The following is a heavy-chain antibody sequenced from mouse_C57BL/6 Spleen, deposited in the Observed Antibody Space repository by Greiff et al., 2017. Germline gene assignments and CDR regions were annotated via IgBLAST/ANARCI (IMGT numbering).Heavy chain of an antibody. Sequence: EVQVVESGGGLVKPGGSLKLSCAASGFTFSSYAMSWVRQTPEKRLEWVATISDGGSYTYYPDNVKGRFTISRDNAKNNLYLQMSHLKSEDTAMDYCAREFFGSYPGWFAYWGQGTLVPVSA. V-gene: IGHV5-4*01. J-gene: IGHJ3*01. D-gene: IGHD1-1*01. CDR1: GFTFSSYA. CDR3: AREFFGSYPGWFAY. CDR2: ISDGGSYT.